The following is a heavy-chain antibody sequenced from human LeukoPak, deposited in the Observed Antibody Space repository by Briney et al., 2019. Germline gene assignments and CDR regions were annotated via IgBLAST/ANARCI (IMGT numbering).Heavy chain of an antibody. CDR1: GGSISRYY. CDR3: ARGGEVGGTGSRFDY. Sequence: SETLSLTCTVPGGSISRYYWSWIRQPAGKGLESIGRVYTSGSTNYNPSLKSRVTMSVETSKSQFSLKLSSVTAADTAIYYCARGGEVGGTGSRFDYWGQGTLVTVSS. D-gene: IGHD1-26*01. J-gene: IGHJ4*02. CDR2: VYTSGST. V-gene: IGHV4-4*07.